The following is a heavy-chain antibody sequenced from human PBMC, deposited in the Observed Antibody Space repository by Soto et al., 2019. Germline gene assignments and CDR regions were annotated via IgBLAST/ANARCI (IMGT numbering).Heavy chain of an antibody. CDR2: IYDSGST. CDR3: ASVGATYYYYGMDV. D-gene: IGHD1-26*01. Sequence: SETLSLTCTVSGGSISSSSYYWGWIRQPPGKGLEWIGSIYDSGSTYYNPSLKSRVTISVDTSKNQFSLKMRSVTAADTAVYYCASVGATYYYYGMDVWGQGTTVTVSS. V-gene: IGHV4-39*01. CDR1: GGSISSSSYY. J-gene: IGHJ6*02.